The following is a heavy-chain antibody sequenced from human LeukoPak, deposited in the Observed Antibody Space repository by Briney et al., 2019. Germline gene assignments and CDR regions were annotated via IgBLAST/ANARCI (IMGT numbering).Heavy chain of an antibody. CDR2: IITIFGTA. D-gene: IGHD3-22*01. CDR3: ARDDYYDSSGYYYSGPFDY. V-gene: IGHV1-69*13. CDR1: GGTFSSYA. Sequence: SVKVSCKASGGTFSSYAISLVRQAPGQGLEWMGGIITIFGTANYAQKFQGRVTITADESTSTAYMELSSLRSEDTAVYYCARDDYYDSSGYYYSGPFDYWGQGTLVTVSS. J-gene: IGHJ4*02.